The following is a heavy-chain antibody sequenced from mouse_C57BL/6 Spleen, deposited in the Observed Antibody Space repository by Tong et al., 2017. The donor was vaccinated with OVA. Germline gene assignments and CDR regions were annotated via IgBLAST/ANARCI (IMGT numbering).Heavy chain of an antibody. D-gene: IGHD1-1*01. Sequence: EVQLQESGGGLVKPGGSLKLSCAASGFTFSSYGMSWVRQTPDKRLEWVATISSGGSYTYYPDSVKGRFTISRDNAKNTLYLQMSSLKSEDTAMYYCARDYYGSSPLFDYWGQGTTLTVSS. V-gene: IGHV5-6*01. CDR1: GFTFSSYG. CDR3: ARDYYGSSPLFDY. CDR2: ISSGGSYT. J-gene: IGHJ2*01.